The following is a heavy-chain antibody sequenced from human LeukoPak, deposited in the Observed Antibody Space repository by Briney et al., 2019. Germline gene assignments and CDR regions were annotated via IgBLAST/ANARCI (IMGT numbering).Heavy chain of an antibody. J-gene: IGHJ6*03. D-gene: IGHD6-6*01. CDR1: GGSMKRSY. CDR2: IDDSGNT. V-gene: IGHV4-59*01. Sequence: SETLSLTCLVSGGSMKRSYWTWIRQAPGKGLEWIGNIDDSGNTNYSPPLKSRVTISLDTSKNQFSLRVTSVTAADRGLYFCARDSSPDALPYMDAWGKGTTVTVSS. CDR3: ARDSSPDALPYMDA.